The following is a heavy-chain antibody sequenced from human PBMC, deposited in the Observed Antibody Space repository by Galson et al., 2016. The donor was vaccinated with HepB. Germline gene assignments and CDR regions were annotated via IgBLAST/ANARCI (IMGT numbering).Heavy chain of an antibody. V-gene: IGHV3-11*01. CDR2: ISGSGVTT. J-gene: IGHJ4*02. Sequence: LRLSCAASGFTFGDYYMSWIRQAPGKGLEWISFISGSGVTTFYADSVTGRFTISRDNAKNSLYLQMNNLTAEDTAVYYCARDPGEVATRPSYFDSWGQGALVTVSS. D-gene: IGHD6-6*01. CDR3: ARDPGEVATRPSYFDS. CDR1: GFTFGDYY.